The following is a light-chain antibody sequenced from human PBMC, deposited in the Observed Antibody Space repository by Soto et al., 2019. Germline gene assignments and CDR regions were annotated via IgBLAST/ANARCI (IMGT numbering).Light chain of an antibody. Sequence: QSALTQPASVSGSPGQSVTISCTGTRSDVGGYNYVSWYQQHPGKAPKLMIYEVNKRPSGVPDRFSGSKSGNTASLTVSGLQAEDEADYYCSSYAGSSNVFGTGSKVT. V-gene: IGLV2-8*01. CDR3: SSYAGSSNV. CDR1: RSDVGGYNY. CDR2: EVN. J-gene: IGLJ1*01.